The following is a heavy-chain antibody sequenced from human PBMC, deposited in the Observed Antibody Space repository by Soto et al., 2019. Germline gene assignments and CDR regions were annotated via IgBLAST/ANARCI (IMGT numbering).Heavy chain of an antibody. J-gene: IGHJ5*02. V-gene: IGHV4-4*08. CDR1: GGSIDSYY. D-gene: IGHD3-16*02. Sequence: QVELQQSGPGLVKASETLSLTCTVFGGSIDSYYWSWIRQAPGKGLQWIGHISASGTTNYNPSLGSRVTISVDPSRTLLSLKLSSVTAADTAVYFCARDRWTSRANWFDPWGPGTLVTVSS. CDR2: ISASGTT. CDR3: ARDRWTSRANWFDP.